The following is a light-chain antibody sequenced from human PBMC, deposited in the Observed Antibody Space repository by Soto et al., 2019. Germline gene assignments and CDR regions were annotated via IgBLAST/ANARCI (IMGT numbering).Light chain of an antibody. J-gene: IGLJ3*02. CDR1: SGSVSTSYY. Sequence: QTVVTQEPSFSVSPGGTVTLTCGLSSGSVSTSYYPSWYQQTPGQAPRTLIYSTNTRSSGVPDRFSGSILGNKAALTITGAQADDESDYYCVLYMGSGPWVFGGGTQLPS. CDR2: STN. CDR3: VLYMGSGPWV. V-gene: IGLV8-61*01.